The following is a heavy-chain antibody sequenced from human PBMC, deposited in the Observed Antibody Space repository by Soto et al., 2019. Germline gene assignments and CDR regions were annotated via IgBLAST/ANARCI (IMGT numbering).Heavy chain of an antibody. CDR3: ARVDYGDYSYGISYYMDV. V-gene: IGHV3-74*01. D-gene: IGHD4-17*01. J-gene: IGHJ6*03. CDR2: INSDGSST. Sequence: EVQLVESGGGLVQPGGSLRLSCAASGFTFSSYWMHWVRQAPGKGLVWVSRINSDGSSTSYADPVKGRFTISRDNAKNTLYLQMNSLRAEDTAVYYCARVDYGDYSYGISYYMDVWGKGTTVTVSS. CDR1: GFTFSSYW.